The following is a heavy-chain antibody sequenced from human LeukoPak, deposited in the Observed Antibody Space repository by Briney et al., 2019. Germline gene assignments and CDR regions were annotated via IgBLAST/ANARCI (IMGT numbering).Heavy chain of an antibody. CDR2: INPSGGST. D-gene: IGHD6-13*01. J-gene: IGHJ4*02. Sequence: ASVKVSCKASGYTFTSYYMHWVRQAPGQGLEWMGIINPSGGSTSYAQKFQGRVTMTTDTSTSTAYMELRSLRSDDTAVYYCARDVSSWKYFDYWGQGTLVTVSS. CDR3: ARDVSSWKYFDY. CDR1: GYTFTSYY. V-gene: IGHV1-46*01.